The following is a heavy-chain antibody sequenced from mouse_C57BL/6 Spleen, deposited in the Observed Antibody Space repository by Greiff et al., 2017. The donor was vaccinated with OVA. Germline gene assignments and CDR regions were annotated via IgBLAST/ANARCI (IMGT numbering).Heavy chain of an antibody. CDR1: GYSITSGYY. V-gene: IGHV3-6*01. CDR3: ASSDGYYAMDY. CDR2: ISYDGSN. D-gene: IGHD2-3*01. J-gene: IGHJ4*01. Sequence: VQLQQSGPGLVKPSQSLSLTCSVTGYSITSGYYWNWIRQFPGNKLEWMGYISYDGSNNYNPSLKNRISITRDTSKNQFFLKLNSVTTEDTATXDCASSDGYYAMDYWGQGTSVTVSS.